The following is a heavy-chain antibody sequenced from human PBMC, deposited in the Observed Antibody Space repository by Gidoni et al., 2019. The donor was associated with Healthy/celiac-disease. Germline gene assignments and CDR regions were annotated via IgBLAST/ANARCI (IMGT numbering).Heavy chain of an antibody. CDR2: ISSSSSYT. Sequence: QVQLVESGGGLVKPGGSLRLSCAASGFTFSDYYMSWIRQAPGKGLEWVSYISSSSSYTNYADPVKGRFTISRDNAKNSLYLQMNSLRAEDTAVYYCARDFGVGYYFDYWGQGTLVTVSS. V-gene: IGHV3-11*06. D-gene: IGHD3-3*01. CDR3: ARDFGVGYYFDY. J-gene: IGHJ4*02. CDR1: GFTFSDYY.